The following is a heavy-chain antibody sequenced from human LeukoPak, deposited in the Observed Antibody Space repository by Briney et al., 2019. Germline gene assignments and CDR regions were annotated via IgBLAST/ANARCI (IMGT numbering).Heavy chain of an antibody. CDR2: IRYDGGTK. Sequence: GGSLRLSCAASGFTFSSYGIQWVRQAPGKGLEWVAFIRYDGGTKYYADSVKGRFTISRDNSKSTLYLQMNSLRGEDTAVYYCANGDCRGGRCSSGAYWGQGTLVTVSS. V-gene: IGHV3-30*02. D-gene: IGHD2-15*01. CDR1: GFTFSSYG. CDR3: ANGDCRGGRCSSGAY. J-gene: IGHJ4*02.